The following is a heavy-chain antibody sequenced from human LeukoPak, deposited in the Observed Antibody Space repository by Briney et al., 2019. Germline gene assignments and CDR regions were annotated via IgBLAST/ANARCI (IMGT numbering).Heavy chain of an antibody. J-gene: IGHJ4*02. V-gene: IGHV3-30*18. Sequence: GGSLRLSCAASGFTFSSYGMHWVRQAPGKGLEWVAVISYDGSNKYYADSVKGRFTISRDNSKDTLYLQMNSLRAEDTAVYYCAKGTVSPGDYWGQGTLVTVSS. CDR3: AKGTVSPGDY. D-gene: IGHD1-14*01. CDR1: GFTFSSYG. CDR2: ISYDGSNK.